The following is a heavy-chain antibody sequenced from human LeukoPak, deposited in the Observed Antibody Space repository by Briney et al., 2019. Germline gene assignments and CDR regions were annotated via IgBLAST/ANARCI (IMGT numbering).Heavy chain of an antibody. CDR1: GASISSYY. V-gene: IGHV4-4*07. D-gene: IGHD4-17*01. Sequence: SETLSLTCTVSGASISSYYWSWIRQPAGKGLEWIGRLYTSGSTNYNPSPKSRVTMSVDTSKNQFSLKLSSVTAADTAVYYCASAMTAVTTDAFDIWGQGTTVSVSS. J-gene: IGHJ3*02. CDR3: ASAMTAVTTDAFDI. CDR2: LYTSGST.